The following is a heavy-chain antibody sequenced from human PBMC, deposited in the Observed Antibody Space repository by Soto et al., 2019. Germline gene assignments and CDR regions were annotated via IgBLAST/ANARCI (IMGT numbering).Heavy chain of an antibody. CDR3: ARDKGIAADN. V-gene: IGHV4-31*03. J-gene: IGHJ4*02. CDR1: GDSISSGHYY. D-gene: IGHD6-13*01. Sequence: SETLSLTCTVSGDSISSGHYYWTWIRQLPGKGLEWIGHIFYSGSTSYNPSLKSRVTISLDTSKNQFSLKLSSVTAADTAVYYCARDKGIAADNWGQGTLVTVSS. CDR2: IFYSGST.